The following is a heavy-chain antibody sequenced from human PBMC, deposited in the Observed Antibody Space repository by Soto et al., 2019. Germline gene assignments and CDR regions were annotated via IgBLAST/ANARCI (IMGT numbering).Heavy chain of an antibody. J-gene: IGHJ4*02. CDR1: GFTFDAYA. CDR2: ISWNSGSI. CDR3: AKGVAYSSGRGFYY. Sequence: EVHLVESGGGLVQPGRSLRLSCAASGFTFDAYAMHWVRQAPGQGLEWVSGISWNSGSIGYADSVKGRFTISRDNAKNALYLQMNSLRAEDTALYYCAKGVAYSSGRGFYYWGQGTLVTVAS. D-gene: IGHD6-19*01. V-gene: IGHV3-9*01.